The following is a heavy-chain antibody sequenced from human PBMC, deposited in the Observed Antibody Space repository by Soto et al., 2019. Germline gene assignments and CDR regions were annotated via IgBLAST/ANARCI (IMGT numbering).Heavy chain of an antibody. Sequence: LSCAASGFTFSSYAMSWIRQPPGKGLEWIGYIYYSGSTNYNPSLKSRVTISVDTSKNQFSLKLSSVTAADTAVYYCAGLEYSSSYYYFDYWGQGTLVTVSS. D-gene: IGHD6-6*01. CDR2: IYYSGST. CDR3: AGLEYSSSYYYFDY. V-gene: IGHV4-59*01. CDR1: GFTFSSYA. J-gene: IGHJ4*02.